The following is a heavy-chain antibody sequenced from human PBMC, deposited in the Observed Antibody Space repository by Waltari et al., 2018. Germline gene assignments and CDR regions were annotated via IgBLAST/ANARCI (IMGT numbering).Heavy chain of an antibody. D-gene: IGHD6-13*01. CDR1: GYTFTGYY. V-gene: IGHV1-2*06. CDR3: ARSSWYDAFDI. CDR2: INPNSGGT. J-gene: IGHJ3*02. Sequence: QVQLVQSGAEVKKPGASVKVSCKAPGYTFTGYYMPWGRQAPGQGPEGMGRINPNSGGTNYAQKFQGRVTMTRDTSISTAYMELSRLRSDDTAVYYCARSSWYDAFDIWGQGTMVTVSS.